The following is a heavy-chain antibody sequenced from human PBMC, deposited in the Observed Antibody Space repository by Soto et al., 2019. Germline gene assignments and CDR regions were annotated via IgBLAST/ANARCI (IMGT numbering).Heavy chain of an antibody. V-gene: IGHV4-59*01. D-gene: IGHD2-15*01. Sequence: SETLSLTCTVSGGSISSYYWSWIRQPPGKGLEWIGYIYYSGSTNYNPSLKSRVTISVDTSKNQFSLKLSSVTAADTAVYYCARAPSGPTYYYYGMDVWGQGTTVTSP. J-gene: IGHJ6*02. CDR1: GGSISSYY. CDR3: ARAPSGPTYYYYGMDV. CDR2: IYYSGST.